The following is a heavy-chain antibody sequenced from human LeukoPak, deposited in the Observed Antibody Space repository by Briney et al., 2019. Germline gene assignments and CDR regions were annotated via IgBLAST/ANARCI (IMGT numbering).Heavy chain of an antibody. J-gene: IGHJ4*02. CDR2: VKPSDGST. V-gene: IGHV1-46*01. D-gene: IGHD6-19*01. CDR3: ARVVVDNSGWYHFDY. Sequence: ASVKVSCKASGYTFTDYHIHWVRQAPGQGLEWMGIVKPSDGSTNYAQKFQGRVTMTRDTSTSIVYMELSSLRSEDTAVYYCARVVVDNSGWYHFDYWGQGTLVTVSS. CDR1: GYTFTDYH.